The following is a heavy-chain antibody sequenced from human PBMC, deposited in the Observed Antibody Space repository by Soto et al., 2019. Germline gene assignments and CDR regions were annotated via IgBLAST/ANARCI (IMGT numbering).Heavy chain of an antibody. D-gene: IGHD3-3*01. CDR1: GFTLSSYA. V-gene: IGHV3-64*01. J-gene: IGHJ6*03. CDR3: ARDKDFWSGYYTDYYYYMDV. Sequence: GGSLRLSCAASGFTLSSYAMSWVRQAPGKGLEWVSAISSNGGSTYYANSVKGRFTISRDNSKNTLYLQMGSLRAEDMAVYYCARDKDFWSGYYTDYYYYMDVWDKGTTVTVSS. CDR2: ISSNGGST.